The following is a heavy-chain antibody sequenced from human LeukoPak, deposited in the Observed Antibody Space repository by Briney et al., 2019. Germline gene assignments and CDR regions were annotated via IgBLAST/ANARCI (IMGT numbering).Heavy chain of an antibody. Sequence: GGSLRLSCAASGFTFSSYAMSWVRQAPGKGLEWVSAISGSGGSTYYADSVKGRFTISRDNSKNTLYLQMNSLRAEDTAVYYCAKGYCSSTSCPIDYWGQGTLVTVSS. CDR1: GFTFSSYA. J-gene: IGHJ4*02. CDR2: ISGSGGST. D-gene: IGHD2-2*01. CDR3: AKGYCSSTSCPIDY. V-gene: IGHV3-23*01.